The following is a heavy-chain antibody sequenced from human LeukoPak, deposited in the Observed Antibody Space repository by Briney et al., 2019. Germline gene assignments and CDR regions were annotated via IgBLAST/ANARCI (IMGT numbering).Heavy chain of an antibody. J-gene: IGHJ4*02. Sequence: PGGSLRLSCAASGFTFSSYAMSWVRQAPGKGLEWVSAISGSGGSTYYADSVKGRFTISRDNAKNSLYLQMNSLRAEDTAVYYCARDSRPWIQLWSNDFDYWGQGTLVTVSS. V-gene: IGHV3-23*01. D-gene: IGHD5-18*01. CDR1: GFTFSSYA. CDR2: ISGSGGST. CDR3: ARDSRPWIQLWSNDFDY.